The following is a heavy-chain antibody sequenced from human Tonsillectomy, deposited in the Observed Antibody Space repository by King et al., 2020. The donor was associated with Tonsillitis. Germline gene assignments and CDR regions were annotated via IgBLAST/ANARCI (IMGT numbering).Heavy chain of an antibody. J-gene: IGHJ3*02. CDR1: GGSISSSSYY. CDR3: ARPPSIVGATYHDAFDI. V-gene: IGHV4-39*01. Sequence: LQLQESGPGLVKPAETLSLTCTVSGGSISSSSYYWGWIRQPPGKGLEWVGSISYSGSTTYYNPSLKSRVAISVDTSKNQFSLKLSSVTAADTAIYYCARPPSIVGATYHDAFDIWGQGTMVTVSS. D-gene: IGHD1-26*01. CDR2: ISYSGSTT.